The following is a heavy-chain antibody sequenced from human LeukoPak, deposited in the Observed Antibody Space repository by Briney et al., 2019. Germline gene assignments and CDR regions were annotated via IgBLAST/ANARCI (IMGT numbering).Heavy chain of an antibody. D-gene: IGHD3-9*01. V-gene: IGHV1-18*01. CDR1: GYTFTSYG. CDR2: ISGYNGNT. Sequence: GESLKVSCKTSGYTFTSYGISWVRQAPGQGLEWMGWISGYNGNTNYAQKLQGRVTMTTDTSTSTAYMELRSLRSDDTAVYYCARDLDWVFDLWGRGTLVTVSS. J-gene: IGHJ2*01. CDR3: ARDLDWVFDL.